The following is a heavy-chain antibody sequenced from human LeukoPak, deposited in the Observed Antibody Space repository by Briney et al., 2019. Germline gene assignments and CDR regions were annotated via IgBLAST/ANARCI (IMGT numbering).Heavy chain of an antibody. D-gene: IGHD5-12*01. CDR2: IYSSGVT. J-gene: IGHJ4*02. Sequence: GGSLRLSCAASGFTVSNNYMDWVRQAPGKGLEWVSVIYSSGVTHYADSVKGRFTISRDNSKNTVYLQMNSLRAEDTAVYYCARDQSGVRGFLRWGQGTLVTVSS. CDR1: GFTVSNNY. V-gene: IGHV3-53*01. CDR3: ARDQSGVRGFLR.